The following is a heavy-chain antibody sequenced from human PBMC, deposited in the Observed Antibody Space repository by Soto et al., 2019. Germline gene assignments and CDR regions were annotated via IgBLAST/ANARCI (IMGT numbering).Heavy chain of an antibody. CDR1: GATFSSYA. CDR3: ARPNYGDYQLDY. J-gene: IGHJ4*02. CDR2: IIPIFGTA. V-gene: IGHV1-69*01. D-gene: IGHD4-17*01. Sequence: QVQLVQSGAEVKKPGSSVKVSCKASGATFSSYAISWVRQAPGQGLEWMGGIIPIFGTANYAQKFQGRVTITADESMSTAYMELSSLRSEDTAAYYCARPNYGDYQLDYWGQGTLVTVSS.